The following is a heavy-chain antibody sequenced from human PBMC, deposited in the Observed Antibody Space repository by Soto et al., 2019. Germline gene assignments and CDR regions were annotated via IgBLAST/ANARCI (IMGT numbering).Heavy chain of an antibody. CDR3: AREANCSGGSCYSGDYYYYYMDV. D-gene: IGHD2-15*01. CDR1: GGTFSSYT. V-gene: IGHV1-69*04. J-gene: IGHJ6*03. Sequence: ASVKVSCKASGGTFSSYTISWVRQAPGQGLEWMGRIIPILGIANYAQKFQGRVTITADKSTSTAYMELSSLRSEDTAVYYCAREANCSGGSCYSGDYYYYYMDVWGKGTTVTVSS. CDR2: IIPILGIA.